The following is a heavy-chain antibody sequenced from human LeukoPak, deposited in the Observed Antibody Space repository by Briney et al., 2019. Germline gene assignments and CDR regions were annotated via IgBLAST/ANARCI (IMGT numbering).Heavy chain of an antibody. V-gene: IGHV3-66*01. CDR2: LSNTENS. CDR1: GFSVRGSF. J-gene: IGHJ4*02. D-gene: IGHD2-21*01. CDR3: ARAIGVVDCGTQTCYPYHFDK. Sequence: PGGSLRLSCAASGFSVRGSFMNWVRQAPGKGLEWVSLLSNTENSFYADSVKGRFTLSRDISNNTLYLHMHSLRGEDTAVYFCARAIGVVDCGTQTCYPYHFDKWGRGTLATVSS.